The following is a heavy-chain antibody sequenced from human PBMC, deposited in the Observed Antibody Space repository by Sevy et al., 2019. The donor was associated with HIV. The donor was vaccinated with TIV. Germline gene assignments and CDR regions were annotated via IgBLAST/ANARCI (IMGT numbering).Heavy chain of an antibody. Sequence: GGSLRLSCVVSGFTFSRYAMNWVRQAPGKGLEWVAGISDGGTVTYYAESVKGRFTMSRDTSKNTVYVEMNSLRVEDTAVYYCAKEAQEYCSGGSCYGRTFDYWGQGTLVTVSS. V-gene: IGHV3-23*01. D-gene: IGHD2-15*01. CDR3: AKEAQEYCSGGSCYGRTFDY. CDR2: ISDGGTVT. J-gene: IGHJ4*02. CDR1: GFTFSRYA.